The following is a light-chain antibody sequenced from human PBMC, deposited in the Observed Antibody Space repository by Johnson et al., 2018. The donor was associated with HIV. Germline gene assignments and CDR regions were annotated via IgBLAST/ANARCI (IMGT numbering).Light chain of an antibody. CDR1: SSNIGKNY. CDR3: GTWDRSLSAGGANYV. J-gene: IGLJ1*01. CDR2: END. Sequence: QAVLTQPPSVYAAPGQKVTISCSGSSSNIGKNYVSWYQSLPGTAPKLLIYENDRRPSGIPDRFSASKSGTSATLGITGLQTGDEADYYCGTWDRSLSAGGANYVFGTGTKVTVL. V-gene: IGLV1-51*01.